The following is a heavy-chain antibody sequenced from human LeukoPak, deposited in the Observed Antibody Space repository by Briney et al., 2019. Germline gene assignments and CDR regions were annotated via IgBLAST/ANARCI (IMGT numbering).Heavy chain of an antibody. CDR1: GFTVSSNY. Sequence: GGSLGLSCAASGFTVSSNYMNWVRQAPGKGLEWVSIIYSGGDTYYADSAKGRFTISRDNSKNTLYLQMNSLRAEDTAVYYCTRGPGSTWYSDYWGQGTLVTVSS. CDR2: IYSGGDT. J-gene: IGHJ4*02. D-gene: IGHD6-13*01. V-gene: IGHV3-66*02. CDR3: TRGPGSTWYSDY.